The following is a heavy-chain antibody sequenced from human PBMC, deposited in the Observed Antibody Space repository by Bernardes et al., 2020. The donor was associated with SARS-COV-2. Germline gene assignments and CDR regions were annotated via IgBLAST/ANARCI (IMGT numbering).Heavy chain of an antibody. CDR3: ARDWGLHSGSYFDS. Sequence: SETLSLTCTVSGAVIDDNYYWSWIRQPPGKGLEWIGYISYSGSANYNTSLKSRLTISTDASKDQFSLELRSVTAADTAIYFCARDWGLHSGSYFDSWGQGILVTVSS. CDR2: ISYSGSA. D-gene: IGHD1-26*01. V-gene: IGHV4-61*01. CDR1: GAVIDDNYY. J-gene: IGHJ4*02.